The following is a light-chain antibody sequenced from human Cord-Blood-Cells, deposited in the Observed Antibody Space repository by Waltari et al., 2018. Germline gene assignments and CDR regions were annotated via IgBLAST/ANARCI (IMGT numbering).Light chain of an antibody. J-gene: IGKJ4*01. CDR1: QSVSSN. CDR3: QQYNNRPLT. CDR2: GAS. Sequence: EIVMTQSPATLSVSPGERATLSCRASQSVSSNLAWYQQKPGQVPRLLIYGASIRATGIPARFSGSGSGTEFTLTISSLQSEDFAVYYCQQYNNRPLTFGGGTKVEIK. V-gene: IGKV3D-15*01.